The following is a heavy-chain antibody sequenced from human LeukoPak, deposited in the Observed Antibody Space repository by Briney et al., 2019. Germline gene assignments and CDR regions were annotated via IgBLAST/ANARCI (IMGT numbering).Heavy chain of an antibody. D-gene: IGHD3/OR15-3a*01. Sequence: GGSLRLSCAASGFTFSSYSMNWVRQPPGKGLEWVSSIGSRTSFIYHAESVKGRFTISRDDARNSLYLQMNSLRAEDSAVYYYARDRTLDYWGQGTLVTVSS. CDR2: IGSRTSFI. CDR3: ARDRTLDY. V-gene: IGHV3-21*01. CDR1: GFTFSSYS. J-gene: IGHJ4*02.